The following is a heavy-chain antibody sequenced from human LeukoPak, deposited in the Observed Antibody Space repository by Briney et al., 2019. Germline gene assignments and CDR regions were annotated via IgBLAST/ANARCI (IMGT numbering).Heavy chain of an antibody. CDR2: MNPTSGNT. CDR1: GYTFTSYD. CDR3: ARCPITIFGVVITKNWFDP. V-gene: IGHV1-8*03. D-gene: IGHD3-3*01. J-gene: IGHJ5*02. Sequence: ASVKVSCKASGYTFTSYDINWVRQATGQGLEWMGWMNPTSGNTGYAQKFQGRVTITRNTSISTAYMELSRLRSDDTAVYYCARCPITIFGVVITKNWFDPWGQGTLVTVSS.